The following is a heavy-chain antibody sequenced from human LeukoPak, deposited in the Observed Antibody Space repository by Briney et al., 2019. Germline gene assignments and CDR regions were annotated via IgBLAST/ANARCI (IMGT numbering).Heavy chain of an antibody. V-gene: IGHV3-74*01. CDR1: GFTFSSHW. J-gene: IGHJ3*01. D-gene: IGHD3-10*01. CDR3: TREGPRGNDAFDV. Sequence: SGGSLRLSCAAPGFTFSSHWMHWVRKAPGKGLVRVSRINKDGRSTDYADSVKGRFTISRDNAKNNLHLQMNSLRAEDTAVYFCTREGPRGNDAFDVWGQGTMVTVSS. CDR2: INKDGRST.